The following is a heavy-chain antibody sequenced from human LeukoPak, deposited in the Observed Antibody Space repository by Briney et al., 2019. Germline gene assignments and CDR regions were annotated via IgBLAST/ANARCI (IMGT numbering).Heavy chain of an antibody. CDR1: GGSISSYY. J-gene: IGHJ5*02. Sequence: SETLSLTCTVSGGSISSYYWSWIRQPPGKGLEWIGSMYHSGSTYYNPSLRSRVTISVDTSKNQISLNLRSVAAADTAVYYCARVPGPNWFDPWGQGTLVTVSS. CDR3: ARVPGPNWFDP. CDR2: MYHSGST. V-gene: IGHV4-38-2*02.